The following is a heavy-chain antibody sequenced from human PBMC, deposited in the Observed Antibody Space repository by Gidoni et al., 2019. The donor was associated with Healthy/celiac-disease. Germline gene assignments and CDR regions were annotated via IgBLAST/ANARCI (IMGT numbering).Heavy chain of an antibody. Sequence: EVQLVESGGNLIQPGGSLRLSCAASGFTVSSNYMTWVRQAPGRGLEWVSAVYSDGSTFYGDSVKGRFTISRDNSKNMLYLQMNSLRAEDTAVYYCARTFSSSGDFWGQGTLVTVSS. D-gene: IGHD6-13*01. V-gene: IGHV3-53*01. CDR1: GFTVSSNY. J-gene: IGHJ4*02. CDR3: ARTFSSSGDF. CDR2: VYSDGST.